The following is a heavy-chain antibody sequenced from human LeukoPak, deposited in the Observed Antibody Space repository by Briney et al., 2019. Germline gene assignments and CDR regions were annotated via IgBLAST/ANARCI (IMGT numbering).Heavy chain of an antibody. V-gene: IGHV1-24*01. CDR2: FDPEDGET. J-gene: IGHJ6*02. Sequence: GASVKVSCKVSGYTLTELSMHWVRQAPGKGLEWMGGFDPEDGETIYAQKFQGRVTMTEDTSTDTAYMELSSLRSEDTAVYYCVFTAAARTPSYYYAIDVWGQATTVTVSS. CDR1: GYTLTELS. CDR3: VFTAAARTPSYYYAIDV. D-gene: IGHD6-13*01.